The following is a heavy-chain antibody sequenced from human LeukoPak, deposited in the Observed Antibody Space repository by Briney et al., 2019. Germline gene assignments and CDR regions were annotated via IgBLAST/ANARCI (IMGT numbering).Heavy chain of an antibody. D-gene: IGHD6-13*01. Sequence: ASVKVSCKASGYTFTGYYIHWVRQAPGQGLEWMGWINPNSGGTNYAQKFQGRVTMTRDTSISTAYMELSRLRSDDTAVYYCARSESEYSSSWYYFDYWGQGTLVTVSS. V-gene: IGHV1-2*02. J-gene: IGHJ4*02. CDR2: INPNSGGT. CDR1: GYTFTGYY. CDR3: ARSESEYSSSWYYFDY.